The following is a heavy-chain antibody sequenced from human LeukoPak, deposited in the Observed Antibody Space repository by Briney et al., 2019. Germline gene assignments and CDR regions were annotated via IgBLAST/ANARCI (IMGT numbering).Heavy chain of an antibody. CDR1: GYSFTSYW. CDR3: ARKYYDFWSGYDY. Sequence: GESLKISCNGSGYSFTSYWIGWVRQMPGKGLEWMGIIYPGDSDTRYSPSFQGQVTISADKSISTAYLQWSSLKASDTAMYYCARKYYDFWSGYDYWGQGTLVTVSS. J-gene: IGHJ4*02. V-gene: IGHV5-51*01. D-gene: IGHD3-3*01. CDR2: IYPGDSDT.